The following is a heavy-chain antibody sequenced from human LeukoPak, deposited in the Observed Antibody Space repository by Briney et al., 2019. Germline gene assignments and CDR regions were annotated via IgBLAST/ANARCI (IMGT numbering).Heavy chain of an antibody. J-gene: IGHJ4*02. CDR1: GGSFSGYY. Sequence: SETLSLTCAVYGGSFSGYYWSWIRQPPGKGLEWIGEINHSGSTNYNPSLKSRVTISVDTSKNQFSLKLSSVTAADTAVYYCARSSDVGVPAAIDYWGQGTLVTVSS. V-gene: IGHV4-34*01. CDR2: INHSGST. CDR3: ARSSDVGVPAAIDY. D-gene: IGHD2-2*01.